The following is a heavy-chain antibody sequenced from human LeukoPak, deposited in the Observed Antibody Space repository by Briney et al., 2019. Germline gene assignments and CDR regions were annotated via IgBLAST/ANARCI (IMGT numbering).Heavy chain of an antibody. V-gene: IGHV3-23*01. Sequence: GGSLRLSCAASGFTFSSYAMSWVRQAPGKGLEWVSAISGSGGSTYYADSVKGRFTISRDNSKNTLYLQMNSLRAEDTAVYYCAKGYYYGSGSYSRRTVTFDYWGQGTLVTVSS. CDR3: AKGYYYGSGSYSRRTVTFDY. J-gene: IGHJ4*02. CDR1: GFTFSSYA. D-gene: IGHD3-10*01. CDR2: ISGSGGST.